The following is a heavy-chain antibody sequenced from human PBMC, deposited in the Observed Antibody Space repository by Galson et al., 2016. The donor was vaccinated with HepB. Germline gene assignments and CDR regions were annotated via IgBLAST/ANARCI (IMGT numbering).Heavy chain of an antibody. J-gene: IGHJ4*03. CDR2: IYHSGST. CDR1: GDSISSNNW. V-gene: IGHV4-4*01. D-gene: IGHD3-10*01. CDR3: ARGFRSGSSPSELVLDY. Sequence: ETLSLTCAVSGDSISSNNWWSWVRQSPEKGLEWTGEIYHSGSTNYNPSLKSRVTLSVDKSKNHFSLKLTSVTAADTAVYFCARGFRSGSSPSELVLDYWGQGTTVTVSS.